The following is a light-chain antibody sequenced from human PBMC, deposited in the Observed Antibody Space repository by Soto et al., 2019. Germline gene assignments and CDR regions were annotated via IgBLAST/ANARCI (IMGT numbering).Light chain of an antibody. Sequence: DFQMTQSPSSLSASVGGRVTTTCQASQGIGNYLAWYQQKPGTVPNLLIKAASTLQSGIPPRFSGSGSGTDFTLTISSLQSEDFAVYFCQQYNIWPLWTFGQGTKVDIK. V-gene: IGKV1-27*01. CDR1: QGIGNY. CDR3: QQYNIWPLWT. CDR2: AAS. J-gene: IGKJ1*01.